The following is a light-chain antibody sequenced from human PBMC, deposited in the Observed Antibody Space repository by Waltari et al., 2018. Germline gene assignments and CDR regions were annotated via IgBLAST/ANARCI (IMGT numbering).Light chain of an antibody. Sequence: EIVMTQSPATLSVFPGERATLSCRASQSIRSNLAWYQHKPGQAPRLLIYGASTRVTGIPARFSGSGSGTEFTLTISSLQSEDFAVYFCQQYDNWLGTFGQGTKVEIK. CDR3: QQYDNWLGT. CDR2: GAS. J-gene: IGKJ1*01. V-gene: IGKV3-15*01. CDR1: QSIRSN.